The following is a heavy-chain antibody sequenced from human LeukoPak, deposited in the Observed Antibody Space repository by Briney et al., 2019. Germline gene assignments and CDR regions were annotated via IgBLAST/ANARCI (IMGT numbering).Heavy chain of an antibody. V-gene: IGHV3-23*01. CDR1: GFTFSSYA. Sequence: GGSLRLSCAASGFTFSSYAMSWVRQAPGKGLEWVSAISGSGGSTYYADSVKGRSTISRDNSKNTLYLQMNSLRAEDTAVYYCAKVHMTRGSYSPDWFDPWGQGTLVTVSS. CDR2: ISGSGGST. CDR3: AKVHMTRGSYSPDWFDP. J-gene: IGHJ5*02. D-gene: IGHD1-26*01.